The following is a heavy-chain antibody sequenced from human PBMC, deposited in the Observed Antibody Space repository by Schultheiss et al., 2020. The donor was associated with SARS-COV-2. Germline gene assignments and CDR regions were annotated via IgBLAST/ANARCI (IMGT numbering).Heavy chain of an antibody. D-gene: IGHD3-3*01. V-gene: IGHV3-74*03. Sequence: GGSLRLSCAASGFTFSSYWMYWVRQPPGKGLVWLSRINSDGSSTMYADSVMGRFTISRDNAENTLYLQMNSLRAEDTALYYCAKASDQGTIFGVVINYGMDVWGQGTTVTVSS. CDR3: AKASDQGTIFGVVINYGMDV. CDR1: GFTFSSYW. CDR2: INSDGSST. J-gene: IGHJ6*02.